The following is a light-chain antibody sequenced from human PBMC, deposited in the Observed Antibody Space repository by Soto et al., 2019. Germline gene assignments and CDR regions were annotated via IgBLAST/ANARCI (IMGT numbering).Light chain of an antibody. J-gene: IGKJ4*01. Sequence: LTTSPATXCSLPGQTAPFACRASQSVSRYLAWYQKKHGKGKXLXXXDASKTDTGIPNRFSGSGSGTELTITIRSIEPEAFGVYYCQQSWNGPPLTFGGGTQV. CDR1: QSVSRY. CDR3: QQSWNGPPLT. CDR2: DAS. V-gene: IGKV3-11*01.